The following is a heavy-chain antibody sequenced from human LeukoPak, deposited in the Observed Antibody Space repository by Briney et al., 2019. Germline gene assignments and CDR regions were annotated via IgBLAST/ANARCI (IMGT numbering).Heavy chain of an antibody. CDR3: VRVESYIDILTGRFDVYHFDY. J-gene: IGHJ4*02. CDR1: GFNFRSYW. Sequence: GGSLRLSCAASGFNFRSYWMSWVRQAPGRGLDWVANIKFDGSEEIYVDSVKGRFTISRDNAEKSLYLQMNSLRVEDTAVYYCVRVESYIDILTGRFDVYHFDYWGQGALVTVSS. D-gene: IGHD3-9*01. CDR2: IKFDGSEE. V-gene: IGHV3-7*04.